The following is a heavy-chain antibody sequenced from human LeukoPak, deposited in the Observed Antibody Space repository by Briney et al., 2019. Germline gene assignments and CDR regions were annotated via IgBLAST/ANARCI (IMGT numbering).Heavy chain of an antibody. CDR1: GFTFSSYS. Sequence: GGSLRLSCAASGFTFSSYSMNWVRQAPGKGLEWVSSISSSSSYIYYADSVKGRFTISRDNAKNSLYLQMNSLRAEDTAVYYCARVVYSIGWFDPWGQGTLVTVSS. V-gene: IGHV3-21*01. D-gene: IGHD4-11*01. CDR3: ARVVYSIGWFDP. J-gene: IGHJ5*02. CDR2: ISSSSSYI.